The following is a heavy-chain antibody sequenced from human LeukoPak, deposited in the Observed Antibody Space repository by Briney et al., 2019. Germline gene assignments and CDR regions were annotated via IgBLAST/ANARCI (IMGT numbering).Heavy chain of an antibody. J-gene: IGHJ4*02. CDR2: INHSGST. Sequence: SETLSLTCTVSGGSISSSSYYWGWIRQPPGKGLEWIGEINHSGSTNYNPSLKSRVTISVDTSKNQFSLKLSSVTAADTAVYYCARNIYSGYDYYFDYWGQGTLVTVSS. CDR1: GGSISSSSYY. D-gene: IGHD5-12*01. V-gene: IGHV4-39*07. CDR3: ARNIYSGYDYYFDY.